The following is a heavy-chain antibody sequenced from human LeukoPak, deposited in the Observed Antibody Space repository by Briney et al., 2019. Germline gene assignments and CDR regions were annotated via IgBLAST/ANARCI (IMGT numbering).Heavy chain of an antibody. V-gene: IGHV1-18*01. J-gene: IGHJ4*02. CDR2: ISAHNGDT. CDR3: ARVKARSGSYSLDY. Sequence: VASVKVSCKASGYTFTTYGISGVRRDPGREREGMEWISAHNGDTNYAQRLQGRVTLTTDTHTSTAYIELRSLRSDDPAVYYCARVKARSGSYSLDYWGQGPLVTVPS. D-gene: IGHD1-26*01. CDR1: GYTFTTYG.